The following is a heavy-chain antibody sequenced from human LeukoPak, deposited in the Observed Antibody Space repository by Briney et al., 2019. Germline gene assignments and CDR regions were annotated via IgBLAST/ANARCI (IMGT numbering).Heavy chain of an antibody. CDR3: ARHPRRRVGASLHGFDI. V-gene: IGHV4-39*01. D-gene: IGHD1-26*01. Sequence: PSETLSLTCTVSGGSISSSGYYWGWLRQPPGKGLEWLGSIYHSGSTYYNPSLKTRVTISVDTSKNQLSLKLSPVTAAETAVYYCARHPRRRVGASLHGFDIWGQGTMVTVSS. CDR1: GGSISSSGYY. J-gene: IGHJ3*02. CDR2: IYHSGST.